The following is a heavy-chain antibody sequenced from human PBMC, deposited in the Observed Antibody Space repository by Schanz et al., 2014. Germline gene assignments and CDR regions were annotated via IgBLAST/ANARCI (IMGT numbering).Heavy chain of an antibody. J-gene: IGHJ1*01. CDR1: GYTFTSYG. Sequence: QVQLVQSGAEVKKPGASVKVSCKASGYTFTSYGISWVRQAPGQGPEWMGWISDYNADTKYAQKVQGRVTMTTDTSTSTAYMELRSLRSDATAVYYCAGATYSSSWYGGSECFQHWGQGTLVTVSS. CDR2: ISDYNADT. V-gene: IGHV1-18*04. D-gene: IGHD6-13*01. CDR3: AGATYSSSWYGGSECFQH.